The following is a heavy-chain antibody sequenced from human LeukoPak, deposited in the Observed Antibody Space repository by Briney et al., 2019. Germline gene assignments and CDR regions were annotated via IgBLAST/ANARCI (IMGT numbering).Heavy chain of an antibody. J-gene: IGHJ6*03. CDR1: DASISSYY. V-gene: IGHV4-59*12. Sequence: SETLSLTCTVSDASISSYYWSWIRQPPGKGLEWIGYIYYSGSINYNPSLKSRVTMSVDTSKKQFSLKLSSVTAADTAVYYCARGVAAAGRPYYYYYMDVWGEGTTVTVSS. D-gene: IGHD6-13*01. CDR2: IYYSGSI. CDR3: ARGVAAAGRPYYYYYMDV.